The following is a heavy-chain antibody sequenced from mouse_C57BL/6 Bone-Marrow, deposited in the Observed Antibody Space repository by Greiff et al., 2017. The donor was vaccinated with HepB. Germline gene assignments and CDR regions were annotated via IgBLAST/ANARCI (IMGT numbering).Heavy chain of an antibody. CDR1: GYTFTDYY. CDR3: ARRDGVYFDY. Sequence: EVQLQQSGPELVKPGASVKISCKASGYTFTDYYMNWVKQSHGKSLEWIGDINPNNGGTSYNQKFKGKATLTVDKSSSTAYMELRSLTSEDSAVYYWARRDGVYFDYWGQGTTLTVSS. CDR2: INPNNGGT. V-gene: IGHV1-26*01. D-gene: IGHD3-3*01. J-gene: IGHJ2*01.